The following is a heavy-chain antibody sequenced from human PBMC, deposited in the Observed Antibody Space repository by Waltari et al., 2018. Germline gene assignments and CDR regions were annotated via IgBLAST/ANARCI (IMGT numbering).Heavy chain of an antibody. Sequence: QVQLVQSGAEVKKPGASVKISCKTSEYTFTSSYIHWVRQAPGQGLEWMGIINPSGGSTIYAQKCQGRVTMTRDTSTSTGYMELSSLRSEDTAVYYCAVDTGALWMDVWGQGTTVTVSS. CDR3: AVDTGALWMDV. CDR1: EYTFTSSY. J-gene: IGHJ6*02. CDR2: INPSGGST. D-gene: IGHD2-21*01. V-gene: IGHV1-46*01.